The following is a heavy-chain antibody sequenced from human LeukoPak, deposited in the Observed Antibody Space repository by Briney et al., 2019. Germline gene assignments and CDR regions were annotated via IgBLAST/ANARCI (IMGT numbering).Heavy chain of an antibody. CDR2: MNPNSGNT. D-gene: IGHD6-19*01. J-gene: IGHJ6*02. V-gene: IGHV1-8*01. CDR3: ARASSGWYGYYYYGMDV. CDR1: GYTFTSYD. Sequence: GASVKVSCKASGYTFTSYDIHWVRQATGQGLEWMGWMNPNSGNTGYAQKFQGRVTMTRNTSISTAYMELSSLRSEDTAVYYCARASSGWYGYYYYGMDVWGQGTTVTVSS.